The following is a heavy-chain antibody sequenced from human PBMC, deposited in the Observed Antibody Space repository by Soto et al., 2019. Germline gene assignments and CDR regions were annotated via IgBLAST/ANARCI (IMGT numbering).Heavy chain of an antibody. J-gene: IGHJ4*02. CDR2: ISGSGGST. Sequence: SLRLSCASSGFTFSSYAMSWVRQAPGKGLEWVSAISGSGGSTYYADSVKGRFTISRDNSKNTLYLQMNSLRAEDTAVYYCAKVGSGWSLGYWGQGTLVTVSS. D-gene: IGHD6-19*01. V-gene: IGHV3-23*01. CDR1: GFTFSSYA. CDR3: AKVGSGWSLGY.